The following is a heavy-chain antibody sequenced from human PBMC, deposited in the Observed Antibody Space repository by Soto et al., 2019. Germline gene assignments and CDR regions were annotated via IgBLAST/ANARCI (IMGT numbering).Heavy chain of an antibody. J-gene: IGHJ4*02. V-gene: IGHV3-30*03. CDR1: GFTFSHYA. CDR3: ATDGIQNFDY. Sequence: QVQLVESGGGVVQPGRSLRLSCAASGFTFSHYAMHWVRQAPGKGLEWLALMSYDGSNEYYADSVKGRFTISRDNSKNTLYLQMNSRRAEDTAVYYFATDGIQNFDYWGQGTLVTVSS. CDR2: MSYDGSNE.